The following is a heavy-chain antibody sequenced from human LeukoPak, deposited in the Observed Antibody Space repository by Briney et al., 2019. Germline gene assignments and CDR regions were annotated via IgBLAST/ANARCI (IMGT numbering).Heavy chain of an antibody. Sequence: PGGSLRLSCAASGFTFSSYEMNWVRQAPGKGLEWVSYISSSGSTIYYADSVNGRFTISRDNAKNSLYLQMNSLRAEDTAVYYCAREGGYSYGSVDYWGQGTLVTVSS. V-gene: IGHV3-48*03. CDR2: ISSSGSTI. CDR3: AREGGYSYGSVDY. D-gene: IGHD5-18*01. CDR1: GFTFSSYE. J-gene: IGHJ4*02.